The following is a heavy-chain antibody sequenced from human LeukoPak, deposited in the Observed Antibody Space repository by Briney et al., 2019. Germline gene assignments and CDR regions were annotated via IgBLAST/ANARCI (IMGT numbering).Heavy chain of an antibody. D-gene: IGHD2-2*01. CDR2: IYPGDSDT. CDR3: ARGWGSTGKLYSQSDYNWFDP. CDR1: GYSFTSYW. J-gene: IGHJ5*02. Sequence: GESLKISCKGSGYSFTSYWIGWVRQMPGKGLEWMGIIYPGDSDTRYSPSFQGQVTISADKSITTAYLQWSSLKASDTAMYYCARGWGSTGKLYSQSDYNWFDPWGQGTLVTVSS. V-gene: IGHV5-51*01.